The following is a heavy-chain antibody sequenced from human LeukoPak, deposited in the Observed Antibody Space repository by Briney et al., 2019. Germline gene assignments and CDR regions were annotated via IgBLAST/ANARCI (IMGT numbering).Heavy chain of an antibody. CDR2: IIPILGIA. Sequence: ASVKVSCKASGGTFSSYAISWVRQAPGQGLEWMGRIIPILGIANYAQKFQGRVTITADKSTSTAYMELSSLRSEDTAVYYCARLVITTGEGKKVRRDYWGQGTLVTVSS. CDR1: GGTFSSYA. J-gene: IGHJ4*02. CDR3: ARLVITTGEGKKVRRDY. D-gene: IGHD3-22*01. V-gene: IGHV1-69*04.